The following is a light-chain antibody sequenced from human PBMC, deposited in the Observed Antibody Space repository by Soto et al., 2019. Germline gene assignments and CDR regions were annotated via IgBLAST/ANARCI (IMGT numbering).Light chain of an antibody. CDR2: DTN. CDR3: GTWNTRLCLVV. V-gene: IGLV1-51*01. Sequence: QSVLTQPPSVSAAPGQKGTISCSVSGSNIGKSDVSWYLQLTGAAPKLLNYDTNKRPSGIPDRFSGSKSGTSATLGITGLQTGDEADYFCGTWNTRLCLVVFGRGTKRIVL. CDR1: GSNIGKSD. J-gene: IGLJ2*01.